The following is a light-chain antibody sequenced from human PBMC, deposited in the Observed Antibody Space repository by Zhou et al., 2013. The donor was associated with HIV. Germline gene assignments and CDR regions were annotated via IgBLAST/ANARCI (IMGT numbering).Light chain of an antibody. J-gene: IGLJ1*01. CDR3: QSYDSSLSGSYV. CDR1: SSNIGAGYD. Sequence: QSVLTQPPSVSGAPGQRVTISCTGSSSNIGAGYDVHWYQQLPGTAPKLLIYGYNNRPSGVPDRFSGSRSGTSASLAITGLQAEDEADYYCQSYDSSLSGSYVFGTGTKV. CDR2: GYN. V-gene: IGLV1-40*01.